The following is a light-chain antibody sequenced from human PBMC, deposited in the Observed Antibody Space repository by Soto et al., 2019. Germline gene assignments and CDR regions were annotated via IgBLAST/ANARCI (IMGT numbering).Light chain of an antibody. J-gene: IGLJ2*01. V-gene: IGLV2-8*01. CDR3: SLYVGSNNWI. CDR2: DVN. CDR1: SSDVGSYNY. Sequence: QSALTQPPSASGSPGQSVTISCSGTSSDVGSYNYVSWYKQHPGKALKVMIYDVNKPPSGFPDRFSGSKSGNTASLTVSGLQAEDEADYYCSLYVGSNNWIFGGGTKLTVL.